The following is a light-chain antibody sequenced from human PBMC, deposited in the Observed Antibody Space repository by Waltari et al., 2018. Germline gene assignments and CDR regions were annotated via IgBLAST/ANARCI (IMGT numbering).Light chain of an antibody. Sequence: EIVLTQSPATLSLSPGERATLSCRASQSVSSSLAWSQHKPGQAPSLLIYDASNRATGVPARFSGSGSGTDFTLTISSLEPEDFAVYYCQQRSNWPPLTFGGGTKVEIK. CDR3: QQRSNWPPLT. V-gene: IGKV3-11*01. J-gene: IGKJ4*01. CDR1: QSVSSS. CDR2: DAS.